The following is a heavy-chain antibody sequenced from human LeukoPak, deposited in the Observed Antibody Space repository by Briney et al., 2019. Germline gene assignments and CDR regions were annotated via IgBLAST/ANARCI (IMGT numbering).Heavy chain of an antibody. CDR3: TTPKSAASRYFDL. D-gene: IGHD2-2*01. CDR2: IKSKTDGGTI. J-gene: IGHJ2*01. CDR1: GFTFSNAW. Sequence: GGSLRLSCAASGFTFSNAWMNWVRQAPGKGLEWVGRIKSKTDGGTIDYAAPVNGRFTISRDDSKNTLYLQMNSLETEDTAVYYCTTPKSAASRYFDLWGRGTLVTVSS. V-gene: IGHV3-15*01.